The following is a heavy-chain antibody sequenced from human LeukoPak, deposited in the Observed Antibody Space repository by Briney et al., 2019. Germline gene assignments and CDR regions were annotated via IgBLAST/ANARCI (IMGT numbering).Heavy chain of an antibody. CDR2: IWYDGRDK. D-gene: IGHD6-13*01. Sequence: GGSLRLSCTASGFTFSSYGMDWVRQAPGKGLEWVASIWYDGRDKYYADSVRGRFTISRDDSKNTLDLQMNSLRPEDTGLYYCAKKGLAASGQFDCWGQGTLVTVSS. CDR1: GFTFSSYG. V-gene: IGHV3-30*02. J-gene: IGHJ4*02. CDR3: AKKGLAASGQFDC.